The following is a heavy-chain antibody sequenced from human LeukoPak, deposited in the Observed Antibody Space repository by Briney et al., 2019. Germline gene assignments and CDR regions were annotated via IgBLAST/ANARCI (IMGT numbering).Heavy chain of an antibody. CDR3: ARVGDHYHWYLDV. CDR2: LYSGSST. CDR1: GFIVSTKY. Sequence: GGSLTLSCEGSGFIVSTKYMNWVRQAPGKGLEWVSILYSGSSTYYTDSVKGRFTVSRDDSKNTLYLHMNSLGVEDTAVYYCARVGDHYHWYLDVWGRGTLVTVSS. J-gene: IGHJ2*01. D-gene: IGHD3-10*01. V-gene: IGHV3-53*01.